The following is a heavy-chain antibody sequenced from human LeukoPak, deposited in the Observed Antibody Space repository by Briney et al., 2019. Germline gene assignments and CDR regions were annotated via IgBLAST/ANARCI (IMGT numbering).Heavy chain of an antibody. CDR3: AKDRQWAAAGDIDY. V-gene: IGHV3-23*01. D-gene: IGHD6-13*01. CDR1: GFTFSSYA. J-gene: IGHJ4*02. Sequence: PGGSLRLSCAASGFTFSSYAMSWVRQAPGKGLEWVSAISGSGGSTYYADSVKGRFTISRDNSKNTLYLQMNSLRAEDTAAYYCAKDRQWAAAGDIDYWGQGTLVTVSS. CDR2: ISGSGGST.